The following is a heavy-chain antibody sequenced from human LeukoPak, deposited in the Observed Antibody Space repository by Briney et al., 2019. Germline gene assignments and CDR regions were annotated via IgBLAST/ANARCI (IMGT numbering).Heavy chain of an antibody. V-gene: IGHV3-7*01. CDR3: ARDADSSGYYYSRVY. CDR2: IKQDGSEK. D-gene: IGHD3-22*01. CDR1: GFTFSSYA. J-gene: IGHJ4*02. Sequence: GGSLRLSCAASGFTFSSYAMSWVRQAPGKGLEWVANIKQDGSEKYYVDSVKGRFTISRDNAKNSLYLQMNSLRAEDTAVYYCARDADSSGYYYSRVYWGQGTLVTVSS.